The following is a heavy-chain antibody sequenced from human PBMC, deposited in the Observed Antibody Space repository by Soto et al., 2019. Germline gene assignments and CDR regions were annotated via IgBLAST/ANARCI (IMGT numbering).Heavy chain of an antibody. CDR2: IYPSDSDI. J-gene: IGHJ6*02. CDR1: GYSFTSHW. D-gene: IGHD3-22*01. V-gene: IGHV5-51*01. Sequence: GASLKISCKTSGYSFTSHWIAWVLQMPGKGLEWMGIIYPSDSDIRYRPSFQGQVTISVDKSISTAYLQWSSLKASDTATYYWARQDDSNSRGGMDGWGQGNTVIVYS. CDR3: ARQDDSNSRGGMDG.